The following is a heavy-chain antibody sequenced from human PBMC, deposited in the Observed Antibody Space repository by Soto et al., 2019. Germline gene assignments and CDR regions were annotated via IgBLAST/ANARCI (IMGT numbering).Heavy chain of an antibody. V-gene: IGHV1-69*12. Sequence: QVQLVQSGAEVKKPGSSVKVSCKASGGTFSSYAISWVRQAPGQGLEWMGGIIPIFGTANYAQKFQGKVTITADESTSTAYMELRRLRSEDTAVYYCGRVARLATVTTDYFDYWGQGTLVTVSS. CDR2: IIPIFGTA. J-gene: IGHJ4*01. D-gene: IGHD4-17*01. CDR1: GGTFSSYA. CDR3: GRVARLATVTTDYFDY.